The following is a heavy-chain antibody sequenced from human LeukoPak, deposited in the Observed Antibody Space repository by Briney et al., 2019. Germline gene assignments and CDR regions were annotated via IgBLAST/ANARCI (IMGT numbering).Heavy chain of an antibody. J-gene: IGHJ6*02. D-gene: IGHD4-11*01. V-gene: IGHV5-51*01. CDR1: GYGFSNYW. CDR3: ARQRYSNYHYGMDV. CDR2: IYPGDSDT. Sequence: GESLKISCKGSGYGFSNYWIGWVRQMPGKGLEWMGIIYPGDSDTRYSPSSQGQVTISADKSISTAYLQWSSLKASDTAMYYCARQRYSNYHYGMDVWGQGTTVTVSS.